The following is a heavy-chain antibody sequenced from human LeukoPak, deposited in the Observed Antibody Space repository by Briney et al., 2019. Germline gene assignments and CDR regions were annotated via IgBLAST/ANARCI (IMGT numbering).Heavy chain of an antibody. J-gene: IGHJ5*02. CDR1: GFTFSSYA. D-gene: IGHD6-19*01. CDR2: ISYDGSNK. Sequence: PGRSLRLSCAASGFTFSSYAMHWVRQAPGKGLEWVAVISYDGSNKYYADSVKGRFTICRDNSKNTLYLQMNSLRAEDTAVYYCAREGRSSGWRYWFDPWGQGTLVTVSS. CDR3: AREGRSSGWRYWFDP. V-gene: IGHV3-30-3*01.